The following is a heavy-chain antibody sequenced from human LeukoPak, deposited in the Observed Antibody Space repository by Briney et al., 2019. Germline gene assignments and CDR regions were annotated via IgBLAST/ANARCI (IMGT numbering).Heavy chain of an antibody. V-gene: IGHV1-69*13. CDR2: IIPIFGTA. CDR1: GGTFSSYA. J-gene: IGHJ4*02. CDR3: ARAPYYYDSSGTGEFDY. D-gene: IGHD3-22*01. Sequence: ASVEVSCKASGGTFSSYAISWVRQAPGQGLEWMGGIIPIFGTANYAQKFQGRVTITADESTSTAYMELSSLRSEDTAVYYCARAPYYYDSSGTGEFDYWGQGTLVTVSS.